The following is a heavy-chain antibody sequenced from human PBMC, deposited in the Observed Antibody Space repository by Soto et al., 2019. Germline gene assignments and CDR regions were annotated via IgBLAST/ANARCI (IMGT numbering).Heavy chain of an antibody. Sequence: ESGGGVVQPGRSLRLSCAASGFTFSSYGMHWVRQAPGKGLEWVAVIWYDGSNKYYADSVKGRFTISRDNSKNTLYLQMNSLRAEDTAVYYCARDTAAAGTFPDYWGQGTLVTVSS. D-gene: IGHD6-13*01. V-gene: IGHV3-33*01. J-gene: IGHJ4*02. CDR1: GFTFSSYG. CDR3: ARDTAAAGTFPDY. CDR2: IWYDGSNK.